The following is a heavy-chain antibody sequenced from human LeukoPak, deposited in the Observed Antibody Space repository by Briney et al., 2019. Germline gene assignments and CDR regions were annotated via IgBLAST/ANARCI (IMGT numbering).Heavy chain of an antibody. J-gene: IGHJ6*02. CDR1: GYTFTGYY. CDR2: INPNSGGT. D-gene: IGHD3-10*01. Sequence: GASVKVSCKASGYTFTGYYMHWVRQAPGQGLEWMGWINPNSGGTNYAQKFQGRVTMTRDTSISTAYMELSRLRSDDTAVYYCARGALMVRDYYYYGMDVWGQGTTVTVSS. V-gene: IGHV1-2*02. CDR3: ARGALMVRDYYYYGMDV.